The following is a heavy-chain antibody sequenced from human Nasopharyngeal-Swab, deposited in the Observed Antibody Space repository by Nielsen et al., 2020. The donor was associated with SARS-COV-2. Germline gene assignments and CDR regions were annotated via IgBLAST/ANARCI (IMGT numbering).Heavy chain of an antibody. CDR1: GFTFSNYG. Sequence: GGSLRLSCAAPGFTFSNYGMHWVRQAPGKGLEWVAVIWYDGSNKYYADSVKGRFTTSRDNSKNTLYLQMNSLRAEDTAVYYCARDGIVGATGRDYWGQGTLVTVSS. J-gene: IGHJ4*02. V-gene: IGHV3-33*01. D-gene: IGHD1-26*01. CDR3: ARDGIVGATGRDY. CDR2: IWYDGSNK.